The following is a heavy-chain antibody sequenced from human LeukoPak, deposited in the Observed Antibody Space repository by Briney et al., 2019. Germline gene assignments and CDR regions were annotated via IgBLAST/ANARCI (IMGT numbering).Heavy chain of an antibody. Sequence: GGSLRLSCAASGFTFSSYAMSWVRQAPGKGLEWVSAISGSGGSTYYADSVKGRFTISRDNSKNTLYLQMNSLRAEGTAVYYCAKDLITMVRGLNFDYWGQGTLVTVSS. CDR2: ISGSGGST. J-gene: IGHJ4*02. CDR3: AKDLITMVRGLNFDY. V-gene: IGHV3-23*01. D-gene: IGHD3-10*01. CDR1: GFTFSSYA.